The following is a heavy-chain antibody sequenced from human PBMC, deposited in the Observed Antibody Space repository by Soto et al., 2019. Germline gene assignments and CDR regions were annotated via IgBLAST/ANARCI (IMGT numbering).Heavy chain of an antibody. J-gene: IGHJ5*02. CDR3: ARQRATIWSFDP. CDR1: GYTFTSYD. V-gene: IGHV1-8*01. D-gene: IGHD5-12*01. CDR2: MNPNSGNT. Sequence: ASVKVSCKASGYTFTSYDINWVRQATGQGLEWMGWMNPNSGNTGYAQKIQGRVTMTRNTSISKAYMELSSLRSEDTAVYYCARQRATIWSFDPWGQGTLVTVSS.